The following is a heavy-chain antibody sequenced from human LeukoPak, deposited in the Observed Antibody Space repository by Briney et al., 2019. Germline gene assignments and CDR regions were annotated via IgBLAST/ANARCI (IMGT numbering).Heavy chain of an antibody. CDR3: ARGVVLRYLDWLLYGNWFDP. CDR2: ISAYNGNT. D-gene: IGHD3-9*01. Sequence: GASVKVSCKASGYTFTSYGISWVRQAPGQGLEWMGWISAYNGNTNYAQKLQGRVTMTTDTSTSTAYMELRSLRSDDTAVYYCARGVVLRYLDWLLYGNWFDPWGQGTLVTVSS. CDR1: GYTFTSYG. J-gene: IGHJ5*02. V-gene: IGHV1-18*01.